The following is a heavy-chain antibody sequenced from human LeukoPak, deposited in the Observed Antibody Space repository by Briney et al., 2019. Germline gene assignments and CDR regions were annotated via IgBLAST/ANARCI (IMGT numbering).Heavy chain of an antibody. CDR2: IYPGDSDT. V-gene: IGHV5-51*01. Sequence: KGGASLKISCQGSGYRFTSYWIGWVRQVPGKGLEWMGIIYPGDSDTRYSPSFQGQVTISADKSISTAYLQWSSLKASDTAMYYCARRVYSSSWYWFDPWGQGTLVTVSS. D-gene: IGHD6-13*01. J-gene: IGHJ5*02. CDR1: GYRFTSYW. CDR3: ARRVYSSSWYWFDP.